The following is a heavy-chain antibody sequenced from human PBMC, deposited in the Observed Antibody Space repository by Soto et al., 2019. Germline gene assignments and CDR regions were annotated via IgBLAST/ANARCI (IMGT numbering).Heavy chain of an antibody. D-gene: IGHD5-12*01. CDR3: ARWLGYGPHFDY. J-gene: IGHJ4*02. V-gene: IGHV4-30-4*01. Sequence: SETLSLTCTVSGGSSSSGDYYLSWIRQPPGKGLEWIGYIYYSGSTYYNPSLKSRVTISVDTSKNQFSLKLSSVTAADTAVYYCARWLGYGPHFDYWGQGTLVTVSS. CDR2: IYYSGST. CDR1: GGSSSSGDYY.